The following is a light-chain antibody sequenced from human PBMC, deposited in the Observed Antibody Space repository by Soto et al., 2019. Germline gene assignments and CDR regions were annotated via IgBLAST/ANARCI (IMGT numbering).Light chain of an antibody. J-gene: IGKJ1*01. Sequence: AIQMTQSPSSLSASLGDRVTITCRASQGIRNDLGWYQQKPGKAPKLLIYAASSLQSGVPSRFSGSGSGTDFALTISSLQPEDFATYYCLHRTFGQGTKVDIK. CDR2: AAS. CDR1: QGIRND. CDR3: LHRT. V-gene: IGKV1-6*01.